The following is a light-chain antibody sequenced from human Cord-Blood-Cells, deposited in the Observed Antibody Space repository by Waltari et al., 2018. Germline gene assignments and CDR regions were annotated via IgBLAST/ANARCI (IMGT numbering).Light chain of an antibody. Sequence: QSALTQPRSVSGSPGQSVTISCTGTSSYVGGYNYVPWYQRHPGKAPKLMIYDVSKRPSGVPDRFSGSKSGNTASLTISGLQAEDEADYYCCSYAGSYTLVFGGGTKLTVL. CDR1: SSYVGGYNY. CDR2: DVS. J-gene: IGLJ3*02. V-gene: IGLV2-11*01. CDR3: CSYAGSYTLV.